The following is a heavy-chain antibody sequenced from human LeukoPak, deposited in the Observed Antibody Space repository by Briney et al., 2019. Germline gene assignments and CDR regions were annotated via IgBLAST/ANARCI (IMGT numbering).Heavy chain of an antibody. V-gene: IGHV3-7*03. CDR3: AKDIGLGGDLTGYYTHFDY. Sequence: GGSLKLSCVASGFTFTTYWMSWVRQAPGKGLEWVAKIKQDGSERNYVDSVKGRFTISRDTAKNSLSLQMNSLRTEDTALYYCAKDIGLGGDLTGYYTHFDYWGQGTLVTVSS. CDR2: IKQDGSER. D-gene: IGHD3-9*01. CDR1: GFTFTTYW. J-gene: IGHJ4*02.